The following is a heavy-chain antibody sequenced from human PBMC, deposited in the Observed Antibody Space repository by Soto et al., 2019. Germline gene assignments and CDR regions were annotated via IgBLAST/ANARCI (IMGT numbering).Heavy chain of an antibody. D-gene: IGHD1-1*01. J-gene: IGHJ3*02. CDR3: ARARVLASYAFDI. V-gene: IGHV1-3*01. Sequence: QVQLVQSGAEVKKPGASVKVSCKASGYTFTSYAMHWVRQAPGQRLEWMGWINAGNGNTKYSQKFQGRVTITRDTSASTAYMELSSLRSEDTAVYYCARARVLASYAFDIWGQGTMVTVSS. CDR2: INAGNGNT. CDR1: GYTFTSYA.